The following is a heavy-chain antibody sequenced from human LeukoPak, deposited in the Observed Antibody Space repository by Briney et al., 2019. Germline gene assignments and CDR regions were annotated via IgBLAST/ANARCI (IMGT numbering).Heavy chain of an antibody. V-gene: IGHV3-66*01. J-gene: IGHJ4*02. CDR2: IYSGGST. Sequence: GGSLRLSCAASGFTVSSNYMSWVRQAPGKGLEWVSVIYSGGSTYYADSVKGRFTISRDNSKNTLYLQMNSLRAEDTAVYYCAKAIAAADFFDYWGQGTLVTVSS. CDR1: GFTVSSNY. CDR3: AKAIAAADFFDY. D-gene: IGHD6-13*01.